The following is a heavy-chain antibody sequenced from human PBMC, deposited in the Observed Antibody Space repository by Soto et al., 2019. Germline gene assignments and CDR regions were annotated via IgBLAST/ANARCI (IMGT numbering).Heavy chain of an antibody. D-gene: IGHD3-9*01. Sequence: ASVKVSCKASGGTFSSYAISWVRQAPGQGLEWMGGIIPIFGTANYAQKFQGRVTITADESTSTAYMELSSLRSEDTAVYYCARAELLRYFDWLSYRYGMDVWGQGTTVTVSS. J-gene: IGHJ6*02. CDR2: IIPIFGTA. CDR1: GGTFSSYA. V-gene: IGHV1-69*13. CDR3: ARAELLRYFDWLSYRYGMDV.